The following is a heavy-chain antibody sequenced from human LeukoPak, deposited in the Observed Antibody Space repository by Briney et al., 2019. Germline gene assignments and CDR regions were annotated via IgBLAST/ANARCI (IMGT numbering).Heavy chain of an antibody. CDR3: AKALPSLNWNDPNIDY. CDR2: ISSSGGST. D-gene: IGHD1-20*01. CDR1: GLTFSSYA. Sequence: GGSLRLSCAASGLTFSSYAMSWVRQAPGKGLQWVSAISSSGGSTYYADSVKGRFTISRDNSKNTLYLQMNSLRAEDTAVYYCAKALPSLNWNDPNIDYWGQGTLVTVSS. J-gene: IGHJ4*02. V-gene: IGHV3-23*01.